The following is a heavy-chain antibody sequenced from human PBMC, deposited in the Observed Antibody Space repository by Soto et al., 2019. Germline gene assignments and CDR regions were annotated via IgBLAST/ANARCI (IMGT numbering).Heavy chain of an antibody. CDR2: IVVGSGNT. V-gene: IGHV1-58*01. CDR1: GFTFTSSA. Sequence: QMQLVQSGPEVKKPGTSVKVSCKASGFTFTSSAVQWVRQARGQRLEWIGWIVVGSGNTNYAQKFQERVTITRDMSTSTAYMELSSLRSEDTAVYYCAADPDDSSGYMHFDYWGQGTLVTVSS. D-gene: IGHD3-22*01. CDR3: AADPDDSSGYMHFDY. J-gene: IGHJ4*02.